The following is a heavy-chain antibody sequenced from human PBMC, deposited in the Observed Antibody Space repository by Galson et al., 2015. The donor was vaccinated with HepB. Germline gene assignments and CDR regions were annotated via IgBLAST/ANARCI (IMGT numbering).Heavy chain of an antibody. Sequence: SLRLSCAASGFTFSAYYMTWTRQAPGKGLEWVSYISSSGSALDYADSVKGRFTISRDNTKNSLYLQMNSLRAEDTAVYYCARAASENDYWGQGTLVTVSS. V-gene: IGHV3-11*01. J-gene: IGHJ4*02. CDR3: ARAASENDY. CDR2: ISSSGSAL. CDR1: GFTFSAYY.